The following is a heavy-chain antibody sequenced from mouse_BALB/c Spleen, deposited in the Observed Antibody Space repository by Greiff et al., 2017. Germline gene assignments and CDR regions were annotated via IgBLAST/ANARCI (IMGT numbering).Heavy chain of an antibody. Sequence: EVMLVESGGGLVKPGGSLKLSCAASGFTFSSYAMSWVRQTPEKRLEWVASISSGGSTYNPDSVKGRFTISRDNARNILYLQMSSLRSEDTAMYYCARGGDYYGSSLYYFDYWGQGTTLTVSS. CDR2: ISSGGST. V-gene: IGHV5-6-5*01. CDR1: GFTFSSYA. CDR3: ARGGDYYGSSLYYFDY. J-gene: IGHJ2*01. D-gene: IGHD1-1*01.